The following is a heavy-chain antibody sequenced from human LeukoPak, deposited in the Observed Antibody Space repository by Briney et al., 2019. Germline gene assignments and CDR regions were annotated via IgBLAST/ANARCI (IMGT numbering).Heavy chain of an antibody. CDR3: ARFTPPTVVILPYDAFDI. V-gene: IGHV4-30-4*08. Sequence: SQTLSLTCTVSGGSISSGDYYWSRIRQPPGKGLEWIWYIYYSGSTYYNPSLKSRVTISVDTSKNQFSLKLSSVTAADTAVYYCARFTPPTVVILPYDAFDIWGQGTMVTVSS. CDR1: GGSISSGDYY. J-gene: IGHJ3*02. CDR2: IYYSGST. D-gene: IGHD4-23*01.